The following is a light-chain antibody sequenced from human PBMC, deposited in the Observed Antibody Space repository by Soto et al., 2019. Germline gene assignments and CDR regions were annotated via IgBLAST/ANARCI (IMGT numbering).Light chain of an antibody. V-gene: IGKV3-20*01. J-gene: IGKJ4*01. CDR3: PQYSSSPLT. CDR2: GAS. CDR1: QSVDNNY. Sequence: LVLTQSPGTLSLSPGERATLSCRTSQSVDNNYLAWYQKKPGQAPRLLIYGASNRATGIPDRFRGSGSGTDFTLIITRLEPEDFALYFCPQYSSSPLTFGGGTKLEIK.